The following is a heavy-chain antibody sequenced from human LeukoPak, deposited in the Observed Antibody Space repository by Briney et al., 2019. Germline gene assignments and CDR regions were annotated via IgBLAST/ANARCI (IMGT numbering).Heavy chain of an antibody. CDR2: IRVYNGNT. Sequence: ASVKVSGKASGYTFTNYVISWVRQAPGQRLEWMGWIRVYNGNTNYAQKFQGRVSMTAATSTSTAYMELRSLISDDTAVYYCAREGSIGGNDYWGQETLVTVSS. CDR1: GYTFTNYV. V-gene: IGHV1-18*01. J-gene: IGHJ4*02. CDR3: AREGSIGGNDY.